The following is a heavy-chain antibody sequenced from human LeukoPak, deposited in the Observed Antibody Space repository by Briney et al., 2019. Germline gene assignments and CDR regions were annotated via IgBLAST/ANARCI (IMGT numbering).Heavy chain of an antibody. CDR2: ISGSGGST. CDR3: AKAGTAAADTGWFDP. Sequence: GGSLRLSCAASGFTFSSYWMSWVRQAPGKGLEWVSAISGSGGSTYYAGSVKGRFTISRDTSKNTLYLQMNSLRAEDTAVYYCAKAGTAAADTGWFDPWGQGTLVTVSS. D-gene: IGHD6-13*01. CDR1: GFTFSSYW. V-gene: IGHV3-23*01. J-gene: IGHJ5*02.